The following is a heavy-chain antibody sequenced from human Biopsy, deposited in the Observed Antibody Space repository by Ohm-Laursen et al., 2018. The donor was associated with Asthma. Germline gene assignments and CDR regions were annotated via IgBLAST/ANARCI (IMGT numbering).Heavy chain of an antibody. J-gene: IGHJ3*02. CDR3: ARDGGLTSYPGTFHI. CDR2: ISSSSSTI. CDR1: GFTFSSYS. V-gene: IGHV3-48*02. Sequence: SLRLSCTASGFTFSSYSMNWVRQAPGKGPEWVSYISSSSSTIYYADSVKGRFTISRDNAKNSLYLQMNSLRDEDTAVYYCARDGGLTSYPGTFHIWGQGTMVTVSS. D-gene: IGHD1-1*01.